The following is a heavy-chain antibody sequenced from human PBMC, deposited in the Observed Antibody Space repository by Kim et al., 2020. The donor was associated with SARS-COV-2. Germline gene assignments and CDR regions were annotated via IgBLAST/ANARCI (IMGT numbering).Heavy chain of an antibody. CDR1: GYSFNIDY. Sequence: ASVKVSRKASGYSFNIDYVHWVRQAPGQGLEWMGKINPNGGATRSAQQFQGRVAMTMDTSTRTMYMYLSRLTSEDTAVYYCARDPAEVGNNWFDPWGQGT. J-gene: IGHJ5*02. V-gene: IGHV1-46*02. CDR2: INPNGGAT. CDR3: ARDPAEVGNNWFDP.